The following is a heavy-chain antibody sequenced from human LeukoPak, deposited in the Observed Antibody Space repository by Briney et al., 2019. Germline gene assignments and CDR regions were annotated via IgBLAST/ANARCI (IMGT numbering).Heavy chain of an antibody. CDR3: AKAVAGIDY. J-gene: IGHJ4*02. CDR2: ISYDGSNK. V-gene: IGHV3-30-3*01. Sequence: GGSLRLSCAASGFTFSSYAMHWVCQAPGKGLEWVAVISYDGSNKYYADSVKGRFTISRDNSKNTLYLQMNSLRAEDTAVYYCAKAVAGIDYWGQGTLVIVSS. D-gene: IGHD6-19*01. CDR1: GFTFSSYA.